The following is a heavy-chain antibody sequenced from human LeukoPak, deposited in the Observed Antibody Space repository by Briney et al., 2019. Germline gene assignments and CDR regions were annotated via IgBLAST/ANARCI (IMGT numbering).Heavy chain of an antibody. CDR3: ARDPPRGGSYFGGLDP. V-gene: IGHV1-46*01. CDR1: GYTFTNYY. Sequence: ASVKVSCKSPGYTFTNYYMHWVRQAPGQGLEWMGIINPSGGSTSYAQKFQGRVTMTRDTSTSTVYMELSSLRSEDTAVYYCARDPPRGGSYFGGLDPWGQGTLVTVSS. J-gene: IGHJ5*02. D-gene: IGHD1-26*01. CDR2: INPSGGST.